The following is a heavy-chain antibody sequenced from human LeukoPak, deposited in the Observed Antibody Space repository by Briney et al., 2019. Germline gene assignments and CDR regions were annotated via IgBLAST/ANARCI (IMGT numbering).Heavy chain of an antibody. D-gene: IGHD5-18*01. CDR2: IYFSGST. CDR1: GGSISSYY. J-gene: IGHJ4*02. Sequence: SETLSLTCTVSGGSISSYYWSWIRQSPGKGLEWIGDIYFSGSTYYNPSLKSRVSMSQDTSKNQFSLKLYSVTAADTAVYYCARRSVETVMARPFDYWGQGTLVIVSS. CDR3: ARRSVETVMARPFDY. V-gene: IGHV4-59*04.